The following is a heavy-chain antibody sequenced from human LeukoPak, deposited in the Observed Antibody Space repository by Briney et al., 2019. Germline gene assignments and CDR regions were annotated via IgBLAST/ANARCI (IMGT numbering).Heavy chain of an antibody. V-gene: IGHV4-59*01. CDR1: GGSISPYY. J-gene: IGHJ4*02. D-gene: IGHD7-27*01. CDR3: ARTQNWGYFDY. Sequence: PSETLSLTCTVSGGSISPYYWSWIRQAPGKGLEWIAYIHYTGTTKYNPSLESRITIPVDTSANQFSLRLSSVTAADTAVYYCARTQNWGYFDYWGQGTLVTVSS. CDR2: IHYTGTT.